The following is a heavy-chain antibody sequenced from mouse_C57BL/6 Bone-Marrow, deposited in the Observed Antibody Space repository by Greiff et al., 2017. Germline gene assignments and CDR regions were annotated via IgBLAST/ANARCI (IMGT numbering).Heavy chain of an antibody. J-gene: IGHJ1*03. Sequence: EVKLQESGPGLVKPSQSLSLTCSVTGYSITSGYYWNWIRQFPGNKLEWMGYISYDGSNNYNPSLKNPISITRDTSKNQFFLKLNSVTTEDTATYYCARDGDYNWYFDVWGTGTTVTVSS. D-gene: IGHD2-4*01. V-gene: IGHV3-6*01. CDR1: GYSITSGYY. CDR3: ARDGDYNWYFDV. CDR2: ISYDGSN.